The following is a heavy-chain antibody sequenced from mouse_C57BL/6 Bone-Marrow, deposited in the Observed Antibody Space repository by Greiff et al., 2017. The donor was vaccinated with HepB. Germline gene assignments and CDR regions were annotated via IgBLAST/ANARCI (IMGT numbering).Heavy chain of an antibody. Sequence: EVKLMESGGGLVKPGGSLKLSCAASGFTFSSYAMSWVRQTPEKRLEWVATISDGGSYTYYPDNVKGRFTISRDNAKNNLYLQMSHLKSEDTAMYYCARDRGIYYGNYGGIFDYWGQGTTLTVSS. CDR2: ISDGGSYT. D-gene: IGHD2-1*01. CDR3: ARDRGIYYGNYGGIFDY. V-gene: IGHV5-4*01. J-gene: IGHJ2*01. CDR1: GFTFSSYA.